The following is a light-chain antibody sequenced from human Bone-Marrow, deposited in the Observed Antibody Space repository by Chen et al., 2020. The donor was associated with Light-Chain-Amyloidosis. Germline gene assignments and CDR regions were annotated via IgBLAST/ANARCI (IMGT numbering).Light chain of an antibody. CDR1: SSDVGGDNH. V-gene: IGLV2-14*01. CDR3: SSYTITNTLV. Sequence: QSALTQPASVSGSPGQSITISCTGTSSDVGGDNHVSWYQQHPDKAPKLMLYEVTNRPSCVPDRFSCSKSDNTASLTISGLQTEDEADYFCSSYTITNTLVFGSGTRVTVL. J-gene: IGLJ1*01. CDR2: EVT.